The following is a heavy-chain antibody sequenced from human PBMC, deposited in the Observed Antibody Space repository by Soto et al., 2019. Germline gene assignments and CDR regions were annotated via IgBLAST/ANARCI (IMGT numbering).Heavy chain of an antibody. D-gene: IGHD2-2*01. CDR1: GFTFSSYA. V-gene: IGHV3-23*01. Sequence: EVQLLESGGGLVQPGGSLRLSCAASGFTFSSYAMSWVRQAPGKGLEWVSAISGSGGSTYYADSVKGRFTISRDNSKNTLYLQMNSLRAEDTAVYYCAKGDIVVVPAAMGMNAFDIWGQGTMVTVSS. J-gene: IGHJ3*02. CDR2: ISGSGGST. CDR3: AKGDIVVVPAAMGMNAFDI.